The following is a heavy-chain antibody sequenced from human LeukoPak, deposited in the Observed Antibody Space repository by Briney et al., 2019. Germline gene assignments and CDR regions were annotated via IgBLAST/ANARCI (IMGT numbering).Heavy chain of an antibody. CDR2: IYYSGGT. CDR1: GGSISSGGYY. D-gene: IGHD1-26*01. CDR3: ARERTQYSGSFDVFDY. Sequence: PSETLSLTCTVSGGSISSGGYYWSWIRQHPGKGLEWIGYIYYSGGTYYNPSLKSRVTISVDTSKKQFSPELSSVTAADTAVYYCARERTQYSGSFDVFDYWGQGILVTVSS. V-gene: IGHV4-31*03. J-gene: IGHJ4*02.